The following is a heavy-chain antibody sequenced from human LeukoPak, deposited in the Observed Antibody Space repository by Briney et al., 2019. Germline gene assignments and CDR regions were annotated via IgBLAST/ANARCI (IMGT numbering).Heavy chain of an antibody. V-gene: IGHV3-21*05. CDR2: ISSSSSFK. CDR3: ARAPVIVMHDWYFDL. Sequence: GGSLRLSCAASGFTFSSYSMNWVRQAPGKGLEWVSYISSSSSFKYYLDSVKGRFTITRDNAKKSLYLQMNSLRVEDTAIYYCARAPVIVMHDWYFDLWGRGTLVTVSS. J-gene: IGHJ2*01. D-gene: IGHD3-22*01. CDR1: GFTFSSYS.